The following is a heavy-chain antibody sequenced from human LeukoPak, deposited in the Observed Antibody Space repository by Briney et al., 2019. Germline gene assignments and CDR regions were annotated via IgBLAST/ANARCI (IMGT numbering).Heavy chain of an antibody. CDR2: ISSSGSTI. J-gene: IGHJ4*02. CDR1: GFTFSDYY. Sequence: GGSLRLSRAASGFTFSDYYMSWIRQAPGKGLEWVSYISSSGSTIYYADSVKGRFTISRDNAKNSLYLQMNSLRAEDTAVYYCAKEGYYDILTGHYFDYWGQGTLVTVSS. V-gene: IGHV3-11*04. CDR3: AKEGYYDILTGHYFDY. D-gene: IGHD3-9*01.